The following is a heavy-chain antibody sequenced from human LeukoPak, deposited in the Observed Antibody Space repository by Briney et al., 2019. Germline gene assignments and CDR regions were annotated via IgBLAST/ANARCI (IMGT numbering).Heavy chain of an antibody. J-gene: IGHJ6*02. CDR1: GGSISSGDYY. V-gene: IGHV4-30-4*02. CDR3: ARNGSGSYYNGYYYGMDV. Sequence: SETLSLTCTVSGGSISSGDYYWSWRRQPPGKGLEWIGYIYYSGSTYYNPSLKSRVTISVDTSKNQFSLKLSSVTAADTAVYYCARNGSGSYYNGYYYGMDVWGQGTTVTVSS. D-gene: IGHD3-10*01. CDR2: IYYSGST.